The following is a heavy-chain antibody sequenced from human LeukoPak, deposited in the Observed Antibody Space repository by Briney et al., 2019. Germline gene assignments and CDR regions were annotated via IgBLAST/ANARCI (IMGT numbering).Heavy chain of an antibody. CDR3: AREAYCSSTSCDFWNYYYYMDV. J-gene: IGHJ6*03. V-gene: IGHV3-48*01. Sequence: GGSLRLSCAASGFTFSSYSMNWVRQAPGKGLEWVSYISSSSGTIYYADSVKGRFTISRDNAKNSLYLQMNSLRAEDTAVYYCAREAYCSSTSCDFWNYYYYMDVWGKGTTVTVSS. D-gene: IGHD2-2*01. CDR2: ISSSSGTI. CDR1: GFTFSSYS.